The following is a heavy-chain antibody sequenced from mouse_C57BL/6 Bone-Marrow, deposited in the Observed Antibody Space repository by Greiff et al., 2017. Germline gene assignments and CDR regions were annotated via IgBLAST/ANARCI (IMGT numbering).Heavy chain of an antibody. D-gene: IGHD1-1*01. CDR3: ASPLYYGSLYYAMDY. Sequence: KLSCKATGYTFTGYWIEWVKQRPGHGLEWIGEILPGSGSTNYNEKFKGKATFTADTSSNTAYMQLSSLTTEDSAIYYCASPLYYGSLYYAMDYWGQGTSVTVSS. J-gene: IGHJ4*01. CDR2: ILPGSGST. V-gene: IGHV1-9*01. CDR1: GYTFTGYW.